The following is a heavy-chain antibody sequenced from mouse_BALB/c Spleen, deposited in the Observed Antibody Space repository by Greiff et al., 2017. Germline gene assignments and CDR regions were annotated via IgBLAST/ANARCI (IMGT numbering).Heavy chain of an antibody. J-gene: IGHJ4*01. Sequence: EVKLQESGPDLVKPSQSLSLTCTVTGYSITSDYAWNWIRQFPGNKLEWMGYISYSGSTSYNPSLKSRISITRDTSKNQFFLQLNSVTTEDTATYYCATGGLRYYAMDYWGQGTSVTVSS. V-gene: IGHV3-2*02. CDR2: ISYSGST. CDR1: GYSITSDYA. D-gene: IGHD1-1*01. CDR3: ATGGLRYYAMDY.